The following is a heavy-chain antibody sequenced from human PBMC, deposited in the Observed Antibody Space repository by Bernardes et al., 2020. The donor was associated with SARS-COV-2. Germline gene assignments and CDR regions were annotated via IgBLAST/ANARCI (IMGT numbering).Heavy chain of an antibody. V-gene: IGHV3-74*01. CDR3: ARKTGHDYGMDV. CDR1: GFTSSSYW. J-gene: IGHJ6*02. CDR2: INSGGSNT. Sequence: GGSLRLSCAASGFTSSSYWMHWVRQAPGKGLVWVSRINSGGSNTIYADSVKGRFTISRDSSKNTVYLQMDSLRGEDTAVYFCARKTGHDYGMDVWGQGTTVTVSS. D-gene: IGHD3-10*01.